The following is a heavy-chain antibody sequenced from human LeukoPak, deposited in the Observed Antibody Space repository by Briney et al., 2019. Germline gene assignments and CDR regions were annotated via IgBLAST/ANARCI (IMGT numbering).Heavy chain of an antibody. CDR1: GFTFSSYM. CDR3: ASGSLGSGIFEY. D-gene: IGHD3-3*01. J-gene: IGHJ4*02. Sequence: GESLRLSCAASGFTFSSYMMTWVRHAPGKGLEWVANIKPDGGEKFYVGSVRGGFPISRDNAKNSVYLQMNSLRAEDTAVYYCASGSLGSGIFEYWGQGTLVSVSS. CDR2: IKPDGGEK. V-gene: IGHV3-7*01.